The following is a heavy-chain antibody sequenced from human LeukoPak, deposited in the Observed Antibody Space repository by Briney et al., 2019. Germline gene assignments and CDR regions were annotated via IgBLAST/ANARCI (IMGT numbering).Heavy chain of an antibody. CDR2: IYTSGST. D-gene: IGHD6-6*01. V-gene: IGHV4-4*07. CDR1: GGSISSYY. Sequence: SETLSLTCTVSGGSISSYYWSWIRQPAGKGLEWIGRIYTSGSTNYNPSLKSRVTISADKSKNQFSLKLSSVTAADTAVYYCARDFAWGSSAADYFDYWGQGTLVTVSS. CDR3: ARDFAWGSSAADYFDY. J-gene: IGHJ4*02.